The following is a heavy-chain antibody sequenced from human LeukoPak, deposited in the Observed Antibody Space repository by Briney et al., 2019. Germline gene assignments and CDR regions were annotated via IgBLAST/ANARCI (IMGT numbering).Heavy chain of an antibody. CDR3: ARGHPHYYFDY. CDR2: IHTSAKT. J-gene: IGHJ4*02. CDR1: GFTVSSNY. Sequence: GGSLRLSCAASGFTVSSNYMTWVRQARGKGLEWVSIIHTSAKTYYADSVKGRFTISRSNFKNTLYLQMDSLRGEDTAMYYCARGHPHYYFDYWGQGILVTVSS. V-gene: IGHV3-53*01.